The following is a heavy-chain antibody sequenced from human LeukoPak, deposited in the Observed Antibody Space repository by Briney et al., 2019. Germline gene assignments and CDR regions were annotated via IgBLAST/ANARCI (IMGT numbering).Heavy chain of an antibody. CDR2: INPRGTAT. CDR1: GYSFTSHY. J-gene: IGHJ5*02. D-gene: IGHD3-16*01. V-gene: IGHV1-46*01. Sequence: ASVKVSCKASGYSFTSHYMHWVRQAPGQGLEWMGLINPRGTATRYAESFQGRLTLTRHLSTSTDYMELSSLRSDDTAVYFCARDTSEGDYAWWFDPWGQGTLVTVAS. CDR3: ARDTSEGDYAWWFDP.